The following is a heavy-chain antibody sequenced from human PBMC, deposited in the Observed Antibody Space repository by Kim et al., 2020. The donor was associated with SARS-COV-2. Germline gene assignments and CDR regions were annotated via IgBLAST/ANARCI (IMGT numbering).Heavy chain of an antibody. J-gene: IGHJ4*01. D-gene: IGHD3-16*02. CDR2: INHSGST. CDR3: ARIPRAPERFRVIPRGFD. Sequence: SETLSLTCAVYGGSFSGYYWSWIRQPPGKGLEWIGEINHSGSTNYNPSLKSRVTISVDTSKNQFSLKLSSVTAADTAVYYCARIPRAPERFRVIPRGFD. CDR1: GGSFSGYY. V-gene: IGHV4-34*01.